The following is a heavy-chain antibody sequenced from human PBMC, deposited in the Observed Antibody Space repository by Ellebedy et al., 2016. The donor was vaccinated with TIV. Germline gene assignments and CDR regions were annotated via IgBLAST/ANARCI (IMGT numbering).Heavy chain of an antibody. J-gene: IGHJ4*02. CDR2: ITINGDYT. CDR3: VVAVAGHFDY. CDR1: GFTFSSYP. V-gene: IGHV3-64D*06. Sequence: GESLKISCSASGFTFSSYPMHWVRQAPGKGLEYVSDITINGDYTYYADSVRGRFTISRDNSKNTLYLQMSSLRPEDTAVYYCVVAVAGHFDYWGQGTLVTVSS. D-gene: IGHD6-19*01.